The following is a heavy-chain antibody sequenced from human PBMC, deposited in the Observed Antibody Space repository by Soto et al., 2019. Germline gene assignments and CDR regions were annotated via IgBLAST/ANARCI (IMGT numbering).Heavy chain of an antibody. CDR2: MNPNSGNT. CDR3: TRGSNVAAVIDY. D-gene: IGHD6-13*01. CDR1: GYTFTSYD. Sequence: ASVKVSCKASGYTFTSYDINWVRQATGQGLEWMGWMNPNSGNTGYAQKFQGRVTMTRNPSMSTAYMELSSLRSEDTAVYYCTRGSNVAAVIDYWGQGTLVTVSS. J-gene: IGHJ4*02. V-gene: IGHV1-8*01.